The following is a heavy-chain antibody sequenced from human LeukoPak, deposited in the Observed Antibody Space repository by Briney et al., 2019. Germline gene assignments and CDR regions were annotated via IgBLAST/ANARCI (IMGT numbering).Heavy chain of an antibody. CDR1: GYTFTIYA. Sequence: ASVTVSFTASGYTFTIYAMNWVRQAPGQGLEWMGWINTNTGNPTYAQGFTGRFVFSLDTSVSTAYLQISSLKAEDTAVYYCARTGDHWFDPWGQGTLVTVSS. V-gene: IGHV7-4-1*02. J-gene: IGHJ5*02. D-gene: IGHD7-27*01. CDR2: INTNTGNP. CDR3: ARTGDHWFDP.